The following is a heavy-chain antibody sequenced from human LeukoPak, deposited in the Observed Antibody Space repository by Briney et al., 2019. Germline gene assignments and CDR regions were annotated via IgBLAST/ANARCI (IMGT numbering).Heavy chain of an antibody. CDR2: ISSSGSTI. D-gene: IGHD5-12*01. CDR1: GFTFSNYG. CDR3: ARARTSGYDYRNYYYYGMDV. J-gene: IGHJ6*02. Sequence: GGSLRLSCAASGFTFSNYGIHWVRQAPGKGLEWVSYISSSGSTIYYADSVKGRFTISRDNAKNSLYLQMNSLRAEDTAVYYCARARTSGYDYRNYYYYGMDVWGQGTTVTVSS. V-gene: IGHV3-48*04.